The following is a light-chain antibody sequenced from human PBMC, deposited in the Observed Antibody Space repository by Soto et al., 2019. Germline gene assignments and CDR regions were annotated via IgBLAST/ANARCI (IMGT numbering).Light chain of an antibody. Sequence: VLTQPPSVSAAPGQKVTISSSVSISNIEGNSVSWYQQLPGTAHKLLIYDDNKRPSGIPDRFSGSKSGTSATLGITGFQTGDEADYYCGSWDSSLSAYVFGTGTKVTVL. V-gene: IGLV1-51*01. CDR2: DDN. CDR3: GSWDSSLSAYV. CDR1: ISNIEGNS. J-gene: IGLJ1*01.